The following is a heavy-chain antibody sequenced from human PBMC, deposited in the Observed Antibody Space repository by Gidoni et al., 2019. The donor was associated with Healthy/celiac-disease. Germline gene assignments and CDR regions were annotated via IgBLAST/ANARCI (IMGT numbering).Heavy chain of an antibody. J-gene: IGHJ5*02. Sequence: QVQLQESGPGLVQPSETLSLTCTVPGCSISSYYWSWIRQPAGKGLEWIGRIYTSGSTNYNPSLKSRVTMSVDTSKNQFSLKLSSVTAADTAVYYCARYYGWLVGGSWFDPWGQGTLVTVSS. CDR1: GCSISSYY. CDR2: IYTSGST. CDR3: ARYYGWLVGGSWFDP. D-gene: IGHD6-19*01. V-gene: IGHV4-4*07.